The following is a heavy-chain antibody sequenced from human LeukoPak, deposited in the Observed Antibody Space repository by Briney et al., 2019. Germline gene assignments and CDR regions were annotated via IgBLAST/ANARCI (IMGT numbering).Heavy chain of an antibody. CDR1: GGTFSSYA. CDR2: IIPIFGAA. D-gene: IGHD3-10*01. V-gene: IGHV1-69*13. J-gene: IGHJ3*02. CDR3: ARADYYGSGSDLGAFDI. Sequence: SVKVSCKASGGTFSSYAISWVRQAPGQGLEWMGGIIPIFGAANYAQKFQGRVTITADESTSTAYMELSSLRSEDTAVYYCARADYYGSGSDLGAFDIWGQGTMVTVSS.